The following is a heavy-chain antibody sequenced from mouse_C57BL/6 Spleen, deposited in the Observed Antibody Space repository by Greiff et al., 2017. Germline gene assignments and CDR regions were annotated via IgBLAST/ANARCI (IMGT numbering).Heavy chain of an antibody. V-gene: IGHV1-59*01. CDR2: IDPSDSYT. Sequence: QVQLQQPGAELVRPGTSVKLSCKASGYTFTSYWMHWVKQRPGQGLEWIGVIDPSDSYTNYNQKFKGKATLTVDTSSSTAYMQLSSLTSEDSAVYYCVLYGSSYVGAMDYWGQGTSVTVSS. D-gene: IGHD1-1*01. J-gene: IGHJ4*01. CDR1: GYTFTSYW. CDR3: VLYGSSYVGAMDY.